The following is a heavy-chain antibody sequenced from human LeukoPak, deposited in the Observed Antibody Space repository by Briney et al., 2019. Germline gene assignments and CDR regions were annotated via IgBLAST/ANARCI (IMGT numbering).Heavy chain of an antibody. CDR2: IYYSGIT. Sequence: PSETLSLTCTVSGGSISSYYWSWIRQPPGKGLEWIGCIYYSGITKYNPSLKSRVTISVDTSKNQISLRLSSVTAADTAVYYCARWRTHPGAFDIWGQGTMVTVSS. V-gene: IGHV4-59*01. CDR1: GGSISSYY. CDR3: ARWRTHPGAFDI. J-gene: IGHJ3*02. D-gene: IGHD3-3*01.